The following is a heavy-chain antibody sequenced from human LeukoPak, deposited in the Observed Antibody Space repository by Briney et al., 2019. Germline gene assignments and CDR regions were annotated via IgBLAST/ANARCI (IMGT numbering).Heavy chain of an antibody. CDR2: INPNSGGT. CDR1: GYTFTGYY. D-gene: IGHD3-10*01. V-gene: IGHV1-2*02. CDR3: ATVYDYYKGSGKRLDP. J-gene: IGHJ5*02. Sequence: RASVKVSCKASGYTFTGYYMHWVRQAPGQGLEWMGWINPNSGGTNYAQKFQGRVTMTEDTSTDTAYMELSSLRSEDTAVYYCATVYDYYKGSGKRLDPWGQGTLVTVSS.